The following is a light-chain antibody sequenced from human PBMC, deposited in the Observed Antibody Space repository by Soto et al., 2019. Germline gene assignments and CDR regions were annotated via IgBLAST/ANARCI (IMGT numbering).Light chain of an antibody. CDR1: SSNIGAGYD. Sequence: QSVLTQPPSVSGAPGQMVTISCTGSSSNIGAGYDVHWYQHLPGTAPKLLIYGNSNRPSGVPDRFSGSKSGTSASLAITGLQAEDEADYYCQSYDSSLSGSVFGGGTKLTVL. CDR2: GNS. V-gene: IGLV1-40*01. J-gene: IGLJ2*01. CDR3: QSYDSSLSGSV.